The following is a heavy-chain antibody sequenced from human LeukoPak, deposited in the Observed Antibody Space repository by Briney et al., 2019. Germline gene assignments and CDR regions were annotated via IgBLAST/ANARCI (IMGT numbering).Heavy chain of an antibody. Sequence: KPSETLSLTRTVSGGSISSYYWSWIRQPPGKGLEWIGYIYYSGSTNYNPSLKSRVTISVDTSKNQFSLKLSSVTAADTAVYYCARVGGYCSSTSCYQRWFDPWGQGTLVTVSS. D-gene: IGHD2-2*01. CDR3: ARVGGYCSSTSCYQRWFDP. CDR1: GGSISSYY. CDR2: IYYSGST. J-gene: IGHJ5*02. V-gene: IGHV4-59*01.